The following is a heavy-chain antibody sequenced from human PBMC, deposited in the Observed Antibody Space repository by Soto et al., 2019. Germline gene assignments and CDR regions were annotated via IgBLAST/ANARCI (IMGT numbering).Heavy chain of an antibody. J-gene: IGHJ4*02. Sequence: QVQLVQSGAEVKKPGSSVKVSCKASGDTFSFHTINWVRQAPGQGLEWMGRINPIVDMSNYAPKFQGRVTITADKSTTTAYLFLSSLRSDDTAVYYCATSYGSGSRAFDYWGQGTLVTVSS. D-gene: IGHD3-10*01. CDR3: ATSYGSGSRAFDY. CDR1: GDTFSFHT. V-gene: IGHV1-69*02. CDR2: INPIVDMS.